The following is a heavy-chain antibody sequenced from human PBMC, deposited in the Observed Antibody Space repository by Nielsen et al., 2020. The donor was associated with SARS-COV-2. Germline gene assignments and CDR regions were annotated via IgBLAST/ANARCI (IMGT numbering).Heavy chain of an antibody. CDR2: IYYSGST. D-gene: IGHD6-13*01. CDR1: GGSVSSGSYY. CDR3: ARQSVEQQLEDYYYYGMDV. J-gene: IGHJ6*02. V-gene: IGHV4-61*01. Sequence: SETLSLTCTVSGGSVSSGSYYWSWIRQPPGKGLEWIGYIYYSGSTNYNPSLKSRVTISVDTSKNQFSLKLSSATAADTAVYYCARQSVEQQLEDYYYYGMDVWGQGTTVTVSS.